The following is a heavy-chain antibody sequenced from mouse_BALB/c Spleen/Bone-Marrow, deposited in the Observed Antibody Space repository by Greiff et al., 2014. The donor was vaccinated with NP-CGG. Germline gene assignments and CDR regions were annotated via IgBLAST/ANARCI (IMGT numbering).Heavy chain of an antibody. Sequence: EVKLVESGGGLVQPGGSLNLACVASGFDFGRYWMSWARQAPGKGLEWIGEINPGSSTINYSPSLKDKFIISRDNAKNTLYLQMSKGRSEDAALYYCARLGHDGYHDNWGQGTTLTVSS. CDR1: GFDFGRYW. J-gene: IGHJ2*01. D-gene: IGHD1-2*01. CDR3: ARLGHDGYHDN. V-gene: IGHV4-2*02. CDR2: INPGSSTI.